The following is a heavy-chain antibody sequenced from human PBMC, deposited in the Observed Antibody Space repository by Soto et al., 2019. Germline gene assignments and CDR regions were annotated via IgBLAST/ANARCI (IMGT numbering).Heavy chain of an antibody. V-gene: IGHV5-51*01. CDR1: GYSFPTYW. D-gene: IGHD6-19*01. CDR3: ARRTYTSGWRHYFDP. CDR2: IDPNFSNI. Sequence: GESPKISWKGLGYSFPTYWIGWVRQIPGKGLEWMGLIDPNFSNIRYSPSFQGQVTISADKSINTAYLQWSSLQASDTAIYYCARRTYTSGWRHYFDPWGQGTLVTVSS. J-gene: IGHJ4*02.